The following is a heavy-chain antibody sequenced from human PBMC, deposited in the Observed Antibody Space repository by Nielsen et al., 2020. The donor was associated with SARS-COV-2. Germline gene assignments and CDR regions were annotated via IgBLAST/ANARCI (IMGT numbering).Heavy chain of an antibody. D-gene: IGHD2-2*01. V-gene: IGHV3-11*06. J-gene: IGHJ6*03. CDR3: AKDARYCSSTSCYPGASDYYYYYYMDV. Sequence: WIRQPPGKGLEWVSYISSSSSYTNYADSVKGRFTISRDNAKNSLYLQMNSLRAEDTAVYYCAKDARYCSSTSCYPGASDYYYYYYMDVWGKGTTVTVSS. CDR2: ISSSSSYT.